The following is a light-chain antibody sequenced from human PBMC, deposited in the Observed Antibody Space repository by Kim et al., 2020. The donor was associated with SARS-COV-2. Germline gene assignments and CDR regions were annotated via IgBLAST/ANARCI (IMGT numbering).Light chain of an antibody. Sequence: SYELTKPPSVSVSPGQTARITCSGDALPKQYAYWYQQKPGQAPVLVIYKDSERPSGIPERFSGSSSGTTVTLTISGVQAEDEADYYCQSADSSGTPWVFGRGTQLTVL. CDR1: ALPKQY. CDR2: KDS. V-gene: IGLV3-25*03. CDR3: QSADSSGTPWV. J-gene: IGLJ3*02.